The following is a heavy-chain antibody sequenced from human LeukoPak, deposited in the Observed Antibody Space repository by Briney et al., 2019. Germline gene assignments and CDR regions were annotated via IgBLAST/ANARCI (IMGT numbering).Heavy chain of an antibody. J-gene: IGHJ4*02. CDR1: GFAFRTSA. CDR2: ISSDAIKK. CDR3: VREGALCGGDCPYFDL. V-gene: IGHV3-33*05. Sequence: GGSLRLSCTASGFAFRTSAMSWVRQAPGKGLEWVAGISSDAIKKFYSDSLEGRFTISRDVARNLLHLQMSGLRVEDTAVYYCVREGALCGGDCPYFDLWGQGTLVTVSS. D-gene: IGHD2-21*02.